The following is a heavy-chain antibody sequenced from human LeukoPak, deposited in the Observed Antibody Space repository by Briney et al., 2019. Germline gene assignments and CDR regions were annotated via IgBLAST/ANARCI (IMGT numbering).Heavy chain of an antibody. J-gene: IGHJ4*02. CDR3: ARSRYDILTGYDY. D-gene: IGHD3-9*01. CDR2: IIPIFGAA. CDR1: GGTFSSYA. Sequence: SVKVSCKASGGTFSSYAISWVRQAPGQGLEWMGGIIPIFGAANYAQKFQGRVTITADKSTSTAYMELSSLRSEDTAVYYCARSRYDILTGYDYWGQGTLVTVSS. V-gene: IGHV1-69*06.